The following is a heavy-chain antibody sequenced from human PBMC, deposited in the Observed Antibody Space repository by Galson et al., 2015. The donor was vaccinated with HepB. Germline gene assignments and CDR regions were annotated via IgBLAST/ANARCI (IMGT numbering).Heavy chain of an antibody. CDR3: ARGYGTGGDKVRAFDI. J-gene: IGHJ3*02. V-gene: IGHV3-48*03. Sequence: SLRLSCAASGFTFSTYEMNWVRQALGKGLEWVAYISSSGSTIYYADSVKGRFTISRDNAKKSLYLQMNSLRAEDTAVYYCARGYGTGGDKVRAFDIWGQGTMVTVSS. CDR1: GFTFSTYE. D-gene: IGHD2-21*01. CDR2: ISSSGSTI.